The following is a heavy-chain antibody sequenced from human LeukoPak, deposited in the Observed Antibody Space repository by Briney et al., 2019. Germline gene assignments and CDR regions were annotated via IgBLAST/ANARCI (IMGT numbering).Heavy chain of an antibody. V-gene: IGHV4-39*01. D-gene: IGHD2-15*01. CDR1: GGSISSSSYY. J-gene: IGHJ4*02. CDR2: IRDSGST. CDR3: YICSSTSCYRY. Sequence: SETLSLTCTVSGGSISSSSYYWGWIRQPPGKGLEWIGSIRDSGSTYYNPSLKSRVTISVDTSKNQFSLKLSSVTAADTAVYYCYICSSTSCYRYWGQGTLVTVSS.